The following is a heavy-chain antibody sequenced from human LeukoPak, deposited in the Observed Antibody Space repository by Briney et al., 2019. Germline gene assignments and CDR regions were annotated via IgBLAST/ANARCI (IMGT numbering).Heavy chain of an antibody. J-gene: IGHJ3*02. CDR2: IYYSGST. Sequence: SETLSLTCTVSGGSISSYYWNWIRQPPGKGLEWIGYIYYSGSTNYNPSLKSRVTISVDTSKNQFSLKLSSVTAADTAVYYCARRGYSYVETFDIWGQGTMVTVSS. CDR3: ARRGYSYVETFDI. CDR1: GGSISSYY. V-gene: IGHV4-59*08. D-gene: IGHD5-18*01.